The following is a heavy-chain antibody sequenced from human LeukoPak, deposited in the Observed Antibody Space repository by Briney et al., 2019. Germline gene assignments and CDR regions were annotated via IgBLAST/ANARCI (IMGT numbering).Heavy chain of an antibody. V-gene: IGHV4-39*01. D-gene: IGHD3-3*01. CDR2: VYYSGKT. CDR3: ARHFWYVENYMDV. CDR1: GGSLITANFF. Sequence: SETLSLTCAVSGGSLITANFFWGWIRQPPGKGLEWIGSVYYSGKTYYNPSLKSRVTISVDTSKNQFSLKLSSVTAADTAVYYCARHFWYVENYMDVWGKGTTVTVSS. J-gene: IGHJ6*03.